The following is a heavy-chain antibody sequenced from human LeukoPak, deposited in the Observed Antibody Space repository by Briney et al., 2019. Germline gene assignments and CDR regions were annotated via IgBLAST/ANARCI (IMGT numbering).Heavy chain of an antibody. CDR3: ARQYCSSTSCYSLPDNWFDP. J-gene: IGHJ5*02. CDR2: IYHSGST. CDR1: GGSISSSNW. V-gene: IGHV4-4*02. Sequence: SETLSLTCAVSGGSISSSNWWSWVRQPPGKGLEWIGEIYHSGSTNYNPSLKSRVTISVDKSKNQFSLKLSSVTAADTAVYYCARQYCSSTSCYSLPDNWFDPWGQGTLVTVSS. D-gene: IGHD2-2*01.